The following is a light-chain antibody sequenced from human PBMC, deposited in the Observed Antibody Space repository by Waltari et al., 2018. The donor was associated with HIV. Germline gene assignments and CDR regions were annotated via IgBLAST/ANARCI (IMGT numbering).Light chain of an antibody. J-gene: IGLJ3*02. CDR3: SSYTTSSTWV. V-gene: IGLV2-14*01. CDR1: SSDIGGYKY. Sequence: HSALTQPASVSGSPGQSITISFTGTSSDIGGYKYVSWYQQQPGKAPKLMISEVSNRPSGFSNRFTGSKSGNTASLTISGLQAEDEADYYCSSYTTSSTWVFGGGTKLTVL. CDR2: EVS.